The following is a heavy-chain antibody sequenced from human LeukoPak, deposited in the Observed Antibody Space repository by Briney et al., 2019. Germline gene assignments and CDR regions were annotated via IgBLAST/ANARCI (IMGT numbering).Heavy chain of an antibody. CDR1: GFTFSNAW. Sequence: GGSLRLSCAASGFTFSNAWMSWVRHAPGKGLEGVGRIKSKTDGGTTDYAAPVKGRFTISRDDSKNTLYLQMNSLKTEDTAVYYCTTGITMVRGVIHLIDYWGQGTLVTVSS. V-gene: IGHV3-15*01. J-gene: IGHJ4*02. D-gene: IGHD3-10*01. CDR2: IKSKTDGGTT. CDR3: TTGITMVRGVIHLIDY.